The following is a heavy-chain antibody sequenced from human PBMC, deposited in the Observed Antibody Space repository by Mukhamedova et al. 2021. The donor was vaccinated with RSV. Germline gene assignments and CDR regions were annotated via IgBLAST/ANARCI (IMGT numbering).Heavy chain of an antibody. D-gene: IGHD6-19*01. Sequence: QAPGKGLEWVSAISGSGGSTYYEDSVKGRFTISRDNSKNTLYLQMNSLRAEDTAVYYCARDSSDSFDYWGQGTLVTVSS. J-gene: IGHJ4*02. V-gene: IGHV3-23*01. CDR3: ARDSSDSFDY. CDR2: ISGSGGST.